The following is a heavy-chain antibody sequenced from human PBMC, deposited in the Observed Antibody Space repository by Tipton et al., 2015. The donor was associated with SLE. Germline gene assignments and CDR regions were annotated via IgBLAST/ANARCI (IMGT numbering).Heavy chain of an antibody. V-gene: IGHV3-30-3*01. Sequence: RSLRLSCAASGFTFSSYAMHWVRQAPGKGLEWVAVISYDGSNKYYADSVKGRFTISRDNSKNTLYLQMNSLRAEDTAVYYCARGHSLSQYQLLYLFDYWGQGTLVTVSS. D-gene: IGHD2-2*02. CDR3: ARGHSLSQYQLLYLFDY. CDR2: ISYDGSNK. J-gene: IGHJ4*02. CDR1: GFTFSSYA.